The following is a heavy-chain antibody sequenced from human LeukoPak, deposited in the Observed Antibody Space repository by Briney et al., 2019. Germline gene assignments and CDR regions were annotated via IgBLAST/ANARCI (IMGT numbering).Heavy chain of an antibody. Sequence: SETLSLTCAVYGGSFSGYYWSWIRQPPGKGLEWIGEINHSGSTNYNPSLKSRVTISVDTSKNQFSLKLSSVTAADTAVYYCARGPDYYDSSGPLDYWGQGTLVTVSS. V-gene: IGHV4-34*01. CDR3: ARGPDYYDSSGPLDY. D-gene: IGHD3-22*01. CDR1: GGSFSGYY. J-gene: IGHJ4*02. CDR2: INHSGST.